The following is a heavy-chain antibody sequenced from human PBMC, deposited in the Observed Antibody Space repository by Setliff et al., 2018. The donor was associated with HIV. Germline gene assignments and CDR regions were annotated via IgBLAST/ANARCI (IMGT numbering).Heavy chain of an antibody. J-gene: IGHJ1*01. V-gene: IGHV1-46*01. CDR2: INPTGGST. CDR3: ARSLPAEYFQQ. Sequence: ASVKVSCKASGYTFTNYYMHWVRQAPGQGLEWMGIINPTGGSTTYSQKFQGRFSVTRDTSTSTVYMELSSLRAEDTAVYYCARSLPAEYFQQWGQGTLVTVSS. D-gene: IGHD2-21*02. CDR1: GYTFTNYY.